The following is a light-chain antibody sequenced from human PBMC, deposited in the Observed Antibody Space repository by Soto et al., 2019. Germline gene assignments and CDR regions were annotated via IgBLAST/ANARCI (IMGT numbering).Light chain of an antibody. CDR1: SSDFGGYNY. CDR2: DVT. V-gene: IGLV2-14*01. Sequence: QSALTQPASVSGPPGQSITTSCTGTSSDFGGYNYVSWYQQHPVKAPKLMIYDVTNRPSGVSDRFSGSKSGNTASLTISGLQAEDEADYYCSSYTSSSTPYVFGTGTKVTVL. CDR3: SSYTSSSTPYV. J-gene: IGLJ1*01.